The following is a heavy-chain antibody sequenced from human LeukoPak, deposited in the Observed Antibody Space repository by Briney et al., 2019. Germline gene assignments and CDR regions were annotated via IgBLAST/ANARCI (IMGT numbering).Heavy chain of an antibody. D-gene: IGHD6-6*01. CDR3: ARGRIGSSAGTFDY. CDR2: IYYSGST. J-gene: IGHJ4*02. CDR1: GGSISSSSYY. Sequence: SETLSLTCTVSGGSISSSSYYWGWIRQPPGKGLEWIGSIYYSGSTYYNPSLKSRVTISVDTSKNQFSLKLSSVTAADTAVYYCARGRIGSSAGTFDYWGQGTLVTVSS. V-gene: IGHV4-39*07.